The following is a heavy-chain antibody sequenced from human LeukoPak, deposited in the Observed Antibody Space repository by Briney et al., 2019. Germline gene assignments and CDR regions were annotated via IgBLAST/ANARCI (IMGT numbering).Heavy chain of an antibody. J-gene: IGHJ3*02. CDR1: GGSISSGGYY. CDR3: ARVTSSPGAFDI. Sequence: PSQTLSLTCTVSGGSISSGGYYWSWIRQHPGKGLEWIGYIYYSGSTYYNPSLKSRVTISVDTSKNQFSLKLSSVTAADTAVYYCARVTSSPGAFDIWGQGTMVTVSS. V-gene: IGHV4-31*03. D-gene: IGHD2-2*01. CDR2: IYYSGST.